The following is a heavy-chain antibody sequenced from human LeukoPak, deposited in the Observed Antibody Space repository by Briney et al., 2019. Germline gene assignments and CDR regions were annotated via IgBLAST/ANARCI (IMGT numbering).Heavy chain of an antibody. CDR3: ARDASPYGSGSGY. Sequence: GGSLRLSCAASGFTFSSYTMNWVRQPPGKGLEWVSNIGTSSTTIYYPDSVKGRFTISIDNAKNSLYLQMNSLRADDTAVYYCARDASPYGSGSGYWGQGTLVTVSS. CDR1: GFTFSSYT. J-gene: IGHJ4*02. V-gene: IGHV3-48*01. D-gene: IGHD3-10*01. CDR2: IGTSSTTI.